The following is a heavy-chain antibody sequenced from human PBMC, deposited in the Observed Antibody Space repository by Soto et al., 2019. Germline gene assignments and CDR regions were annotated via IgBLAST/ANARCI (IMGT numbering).Heavy chain of an antibody. CDR1: AFSFSSYW. V-gene: IGHV3-7*01. CDR2: IKQDGTEQ. Sequence: EVHLVESGGGLVQPGWSLRLSCAASAFSFSSYWMSWVRQAPGKGLEWVANIKQDGTEQYYVDSVKGRFTISRDNAKNSVSLQMTSLRAEDTAVYYCARIGWGYDYVWGRYFDHWGQGTLVTVSS. J-gene: IGHJ4*02. CDR3: ARIGWGYDYVWGRYFDH. D-gene: IGHD3-16*01.